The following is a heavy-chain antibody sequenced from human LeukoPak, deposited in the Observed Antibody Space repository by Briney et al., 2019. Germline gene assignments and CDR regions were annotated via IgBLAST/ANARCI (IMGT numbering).Heavy chain of an antibody. CDR2: ITGSGDGT. Sequence: PGGSLRLSCAASGFTLTNYAMSWVRQAPGEGLEWASTITGSGDGTYYADSAKGRFTISRDSSKNTLYLQMNSLRVEDTAVYYCATQNFDYWGQGTLVTVSS. J-gene: IGHJ4*02. V-gene: IGHV3-23*01. CDR3: ATQNFDY. CDR1: GFTLTNYA.